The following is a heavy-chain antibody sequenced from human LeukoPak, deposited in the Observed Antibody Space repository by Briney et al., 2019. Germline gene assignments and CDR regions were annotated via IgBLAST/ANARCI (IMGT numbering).Heavy chain of an antibody. V-gene: IGHV3-30-3*01. D-gene: IGHD6-13*01. Sequence: PGGSLRLSCAASGFTFSTYAMHWVRQAPGKGLEWVAVISYDGSNKYYADSVKGRFTISRDNAKNSLYLQMNSLRAEDTAVYYCARDTYSSSWYPQMDYWGQGTLVTVSS. J-gene: IGHJ4*02. CDR1: GFTFSTYA. CDR3: ARDTYSSSWYPQMDY. CDR2: ISYDGSNK.